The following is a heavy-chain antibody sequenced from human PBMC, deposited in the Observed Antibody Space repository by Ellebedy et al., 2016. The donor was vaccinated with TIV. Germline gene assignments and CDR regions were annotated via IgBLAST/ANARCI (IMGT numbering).Heavy chain of an antibody. CDR2: IKQDGSKR. CDR1: GFNFNNYA. CDR3: ARDTLVGVTDSYFDY. V-gene: IGHV3-7*03. J-gene: IGHJ4*02. D-gene: IGHD1-26*01. Sequence: PGGSLRLSCTASGFNFNNYAMPWVRQAPGKGLEWVANIKQDGSKRFYVDSVKGRITISRDNAKNSLYLQMNNLRAEDTAVYYCARDTLVGVTDSYFDYWGQGTLVTVSS.